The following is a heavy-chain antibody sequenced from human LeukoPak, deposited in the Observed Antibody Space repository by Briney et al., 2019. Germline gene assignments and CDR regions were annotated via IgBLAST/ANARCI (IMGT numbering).Heavy chain of an antibody. CDR1: GYTFSNFG. J-gene: IGHJ4*02. Sequence: ASVKVSFKTSGYTFSNFGINRVRQAPGQGLEWMAWISGNNDNPNYGQKFQGRFTVTTDSSTSTAYMELRNLRSDDTAVYYCARDGTSTDDYWGQGTLVTVSS. V-gene: IGHV1-18*01. CDR3: ARDGTSTDDY. D-gene: IGHD2-2*01. CDR2: ISGNNDNP.